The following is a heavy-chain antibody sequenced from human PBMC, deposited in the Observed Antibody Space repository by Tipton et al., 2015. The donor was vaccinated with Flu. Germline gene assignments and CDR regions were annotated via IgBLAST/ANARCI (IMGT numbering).Heavy chain of an antibody. CDR2: ISTSGST. Sequence: LRLSCTVSGGSISTSYWSWIRQPAGKGLEWIGRISTSGSTNYNPSLQSRVTMSLDTSKNQFSLKLSSVTAADAAVYYCARDRYDSSGFVDYWGQGTLVTVSS. CDR3: ARDRYDSSGFVDY. CDR1: GGSISTSY. V-gene: IGHV4-4*07. D-gene: IGHD3-22*01. J-gene: IGHJ4*02.